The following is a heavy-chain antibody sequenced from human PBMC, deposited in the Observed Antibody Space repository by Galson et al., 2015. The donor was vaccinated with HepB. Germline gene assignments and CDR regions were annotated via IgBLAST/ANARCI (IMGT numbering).Heavy chain of an antibody. J-gene: IGHJ2*01. D-gene: IGHD2-15*01. V-gene: IGHV6-1*01. CDR2: TYYRSKWNY. CDR1: GDSVSSNSAA. Sequence: CAISGDSVSSNSAAWNWIRQSPSRGLEWLGGTYYRSKWNYDYALSVRSRITINPDIPKNQFSLQLNSVTPEDTAVYYCASSGSSFPDGGFFGLWGPGPL. CDR3: ASSGSSFPDGGFFGL.